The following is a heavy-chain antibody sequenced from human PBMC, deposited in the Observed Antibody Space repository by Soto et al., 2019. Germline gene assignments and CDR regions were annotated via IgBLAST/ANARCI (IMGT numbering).Heavy chain of an antibody. D-gene: IGHD6-6*01. V-gene: IGHV1-24*01. CDR1: GYTLTELS. CDR3: ATEYSSSSGNWFDP. J-gene: IGHJ5*02. CDR2: FDPEDGET. Sequence: GASVKVSCKVSGYTLTELSMHWVRQAPGKGLEWMGGFDPEDGETIYAQKFQGRVTMTEDTSTDTAYMELSSLRSEDTAVYYCATEYSSSSGNWFDPRGQGTLVTVSS.